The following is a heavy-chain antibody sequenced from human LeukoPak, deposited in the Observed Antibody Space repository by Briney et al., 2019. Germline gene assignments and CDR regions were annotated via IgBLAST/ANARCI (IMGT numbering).Heavy chain of an antibody. V-gene: IGHV3-23*01. CDR2: VSSGAGST. CDR1: GFSVSSNY. CDR3: AKDARGSEGF. J-gene: IGHJ4*02. D-gene: IGHD3-10*01. Sequence: PGGSLRLSCAASGFSVSSNYMSWVRQAPGKGLEWVSAVSSGAGSTYYADSVRGRFTISRDNSKNTLYLQMNSLSADDTAVYYCAKDARGSEGFWGQGTLVTVSS.